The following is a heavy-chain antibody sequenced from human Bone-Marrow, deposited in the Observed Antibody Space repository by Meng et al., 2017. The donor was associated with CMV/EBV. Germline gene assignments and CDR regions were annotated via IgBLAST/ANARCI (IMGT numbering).Heavy chain of an antibody. J-gene: IGHJ4*02. CDR1: GFSLSTSGVG. CDR2: IYWNDDK. V-gene: IGHV2-5*01. Sequence: SGPTLVKPTQTLTLTCTFSGFSLSTSGVGVGWIRQPPGKALEWLALIYWNDDKRYSPSLKSRLTITKDTSKNQVVLTMTNMDPVDTATYYCAHNDRSYYYDSSGYWVYWGQGTLVTV. CDR3: AHNDRSYYYDSSGYWVY. D-gene: IGHD3-22*01.